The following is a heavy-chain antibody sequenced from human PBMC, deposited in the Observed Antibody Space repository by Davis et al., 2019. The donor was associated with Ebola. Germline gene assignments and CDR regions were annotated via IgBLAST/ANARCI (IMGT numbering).Heavy chain of an antibody. Sequence: ASVKVSCKASGYTFTSYGISWVRQAPGQGLEWMGWISAYNGNTNYAQKFQGRVTITADKSTSTAYMELSSLRSEDTAVYYCARVFGGVIVPTGWFDPWGQGTLVTVSS. V-gene: IGHV1-18*01. D-gene: IGHD3-16*02. J-gene: IGHJ5*02. CDR1: GYTFTSYG. CDR3: ARVFGGVIVPTGWFDP. CDR2: ISAYNGNT.